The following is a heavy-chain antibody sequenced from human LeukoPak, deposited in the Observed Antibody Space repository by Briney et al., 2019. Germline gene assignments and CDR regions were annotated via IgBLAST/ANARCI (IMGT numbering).Heavy chain of an antibody. CDR2: IYYSGST. Sequence: SETLSLTYTVSGGSISSSSYYWGWIRQPPGKGLEWIGSIYYSGSTYYNPSLKSRVTISVDTSKNQFSLKLSSVTDADTAVYYCAREYSRPFDYWGQGTLVTVSS. V-gene: IGHV4-39*07. CDR1: GGSISSSSYY. J-gene: IGHJ4*02. CDR3: AREYSRPFDY. D-gene: IGHD6-13*01.